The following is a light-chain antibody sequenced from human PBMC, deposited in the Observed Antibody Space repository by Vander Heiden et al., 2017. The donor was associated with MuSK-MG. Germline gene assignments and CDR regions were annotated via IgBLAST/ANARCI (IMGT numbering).Light chain of an antibody. CDR1: SSDVGGYNY. CDR2: DVS. J-gene: IGLJ2*01. CDR3: SSYTSSSTPV. Sequence: LAQPASVSGSPGQSITISCTGTSSDVGGYNYVSWYQQHPGKAPKLMIYDVSNRPSGVSNRFSGSKSGNTTSLTISGLQAEDEADYYCSSYTSSSTPVFGGGTKVTV. V-gene: IGLV2-14*01.